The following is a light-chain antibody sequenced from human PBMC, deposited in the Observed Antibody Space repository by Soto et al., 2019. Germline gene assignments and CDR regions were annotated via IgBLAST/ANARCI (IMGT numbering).Light chain of an antibody. CDR3: QQFNSYPSG. CDR1: QGISTY. Sequence: DIQMTQSPASLSASIGDRVTITCRASQGISTYLNWYQQKPGKAPKLLIYAASSLQSGVPSRFSGSGSGTEFTLTISSLQPEDFATYNCQQFNSYPSGFGQGTRLEI. V-gene: IGKV1-17*01. J-gene: IGKJ5*01. CDR2: AAS.